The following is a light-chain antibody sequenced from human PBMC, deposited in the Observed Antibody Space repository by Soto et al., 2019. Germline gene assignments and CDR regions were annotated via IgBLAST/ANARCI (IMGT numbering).Light chain of an antibody. V-gene: IGLV1-44*01. CDR1: SSNIGSNT. Sequence: QSVLTQPPSASGTPGQRVTISCSGSSSNIGSNTVNRYQQLPGTAPKLLIYSNNQRPSGVPDRFSGSKSGTSASLAISGLQSEDEADYYCEAWDDSLNAYVFGTGTKVTVL. CDR2: SNN. J-gene: IGLJ1*01. CDR3: EAWDDSLNAYV.